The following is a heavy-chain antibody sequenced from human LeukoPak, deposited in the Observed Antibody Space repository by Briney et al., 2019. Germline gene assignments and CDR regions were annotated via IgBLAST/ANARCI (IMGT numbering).Heavy chain of an antibody. Sequence: PGGSLRLSCAASGFTVSSNYMSWVRQAPGKGLEWVSVIYSGGRTYYADSVKGRSTISRDNSKNTLYLQMNSLRVEDTAVYYCAREYPTSRAFDIWGQGTMVTVSS. CDR2: IYSGGRT. J-gene: IGHJ3*02. CDR3: AREYPTSRAFDI. D-gene: IGHD2-2*01. CDR1: GFTVSSNY. V-gene: IGHV3-53*01.